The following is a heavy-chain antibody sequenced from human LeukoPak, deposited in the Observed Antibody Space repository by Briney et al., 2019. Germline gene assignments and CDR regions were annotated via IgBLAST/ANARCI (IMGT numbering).Heavy chain of an antibody. CDR2: ISWNSGSI. J-gene: IGHJ4*02. V-gene: IGHV3-9*01. CDR1: GFTFDDYA. CDR3: AKGSGWRLYRYYFDY. D-gene: IGHD6-19*01. Sequence: SLRLSCAASGFTFDDYAMHWVRQAPGKGLEWVSGISWNSGSIGYADSVKGRLTISRDNAKNSLYLQMNSLRAEDTALYYCAKGSGWRLYRYYFDYWGQGTLVTVSS.